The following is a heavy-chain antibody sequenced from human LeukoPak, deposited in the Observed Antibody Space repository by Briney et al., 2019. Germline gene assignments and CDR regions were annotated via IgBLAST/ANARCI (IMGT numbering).Heavy chain of an antibody. CDR3: ARDRLFEDNIDLW. D-gene: IGHD3-3*01. J-gene: IGHJ4*02. CDR2: ISNSGSTI. V-gene: IGHV3-11*01. Sequence: PGGSLRLSCAASGFTFSDYYMSWIRQAPGKGLEWVSYISNSGSTIYYADSVKGRFTISRDNAKNSLYLQMNSLRAEDTAVYYCARDRLFEDNIDLWWGQGTLVTVSS. CDR1: GFTFSDYY.